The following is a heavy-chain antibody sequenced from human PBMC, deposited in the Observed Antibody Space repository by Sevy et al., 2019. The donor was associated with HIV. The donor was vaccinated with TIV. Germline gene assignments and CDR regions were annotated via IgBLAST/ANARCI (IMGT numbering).Heavy chain of an antibody. J-gene: IGHJ3*02. CDR3: TTMGWHGGFDI. Sequence: GGSLRLSCAASGFTFNNAWMSWVRQAPGKGLELVGRIKSKTDAGTTDYAAPVKGRFTISRDDSINTLYLRMNSLKIEDTAVYYCTTMGWHGGFDIWGQGTMVTVSS. D-gene: IGHD4-17*01. V-gene: IGHV3-15*01. CDR2: IKSKTDAGTT. CDR1: GFTFNNAW.